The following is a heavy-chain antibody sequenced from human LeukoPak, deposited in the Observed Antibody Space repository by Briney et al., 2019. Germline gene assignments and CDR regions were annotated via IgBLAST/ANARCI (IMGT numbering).Heavy chain of an antibody. D-gene: IGHD2-2*01. Sequence: PSETLSLTCTVSGGSISSYYWSWIRQPPGKGLEWIGEINHSGSTNYNPSLKSRVTISVDTSKNQFSLKLSSVTAADTAVYYCAARGYCSSTSCPTPGYWGQGTLVTVSS. CDR1: GGSISSYY. CDR3: AARGYCSSTSCPTPGY. V-gene: IGHV4-34*01. J-gene: IGHJ4*02. CDR2: INHSGST.